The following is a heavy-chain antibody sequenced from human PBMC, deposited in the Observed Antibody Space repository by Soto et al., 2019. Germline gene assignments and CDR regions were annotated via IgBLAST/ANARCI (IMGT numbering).Heavy chain of an antibody. V-gene: IGHV1-69*06. CDR1: GGTFSSYA. Sequence: QVQLVQSGAEVKKPGSSVKVSCTASGGTFSSYAISGVRQAPGQGLEWMGGIIPIFGTENYAQKFPGRVPITADKSTSTAYMELSRLRSEDTAVYYCAREGQGIAVACNFDYWCQGTLVTVSS. CDR2: IIPIFGTE. J-gene: IGHJ4*02. CDR3: AREGQGIAVACNFDY. D-gene: IGHD6-19*01.